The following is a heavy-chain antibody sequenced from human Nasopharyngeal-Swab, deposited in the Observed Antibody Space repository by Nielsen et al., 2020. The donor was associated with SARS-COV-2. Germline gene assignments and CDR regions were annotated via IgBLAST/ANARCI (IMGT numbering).Heavy chain of an antibody. CDR2: INPSGGGT. J-gene: IGHJ6*02. D-gene: IGHD3-22*01. CDR3: FGYYDTSGYDNYYGMDV. V-gene: IGHV1-46*01. CDR1: GHTFTSYY. Sequence: ASVKVSCKASGHTFTSYYIHWVRQAPAQGPEWMGIINPSGGGTSYAQKFQGRVTMTSDTSTSTVYMELSSLRYEDTAVYYCFGYYDTSGYDNYYGMDVWGQGTTVTVSS.